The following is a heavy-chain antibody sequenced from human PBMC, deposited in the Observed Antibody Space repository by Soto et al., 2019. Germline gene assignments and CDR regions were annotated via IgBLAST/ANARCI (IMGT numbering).Heavy chain of an antibody. CDR1: GFVYSHYA. Sequence: VQLVESGGGVVQPGRSLRLSCEASGFVYSHYAMHWVRQAPGKGLEWVALIWNDGSQKNYVDSVKGRFTISRDNSKNTLNLQMNSLRADDTAMYFCVRGIPSQYSSTWLYWHFDLWGPGTLVTVSS. D-gene: IGHD6-13*01. J-gene: IGHJ2*01. CDR3: VRGIPSQYSSTWLYWHFDL. V-gene: IGHV3-33*01. CDR2: IWNDGSQK.